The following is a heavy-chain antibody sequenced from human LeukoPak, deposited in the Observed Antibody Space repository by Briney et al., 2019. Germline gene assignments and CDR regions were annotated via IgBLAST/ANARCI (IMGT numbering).Heavy chain of an antibody. CDR3: AREASYRHNGGPFDY. V-gene: IGHV3-7*01. CDR2: IKQDGSEK. Sequence: GGSLRLSCAASGFTFSSYWMSWVRQAPGKGLEWVANIKQDGSEKYYVDSVKGRFTISRDNAKNSLYLQMNSLRAEDTAVYYCAREASYRHNGGPFDYWGQGTLVTVSS. D-gene: IGHD1-26*01. J-gene: IGHJ4*02. CDR1: GFTFSSYW.